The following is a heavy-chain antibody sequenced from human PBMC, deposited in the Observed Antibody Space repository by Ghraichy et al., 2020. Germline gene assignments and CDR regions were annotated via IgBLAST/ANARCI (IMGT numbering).Heavy chain of an antibody. D-gene: IGHD6-19*01. CDR2: IYYSGST. V-gene: IGHV4-59*08. Sequence: SETLSLTCTVSGGSISSYYWSWIRQPPGKGLEWIGYIYYSGSTNYNPSLKSRVTISVDTSKNQFSLKLSSVTAADTAVYYCARSEGGWSVYWGQGTLVTVSS. J-gene: IGHJ4*02. CDR3: ARSEGGWSVY. CDR1: GGSISSYY.